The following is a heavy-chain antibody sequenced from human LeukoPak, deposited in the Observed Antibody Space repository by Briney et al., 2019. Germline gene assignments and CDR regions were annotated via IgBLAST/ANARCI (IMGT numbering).Heavy chain of an antibody. CDR2: ISGSGGST. CDR1: GFTFNSYA. V-gene: IGHV3-23*01. D-gene: IGHD6-19*01. J-gene: IGHJ4*02. Sequence: PGGSLRLSCAASGFTFNSYAMSWVRQAPGKGLEWVSAISGSGGSTYYADSVKGRFTISRDNSKNTLYLQMNSLRAEDTAVYYCASRGTSGWYQGGFDYWGQGTLVTVSS. CDR3: ASRGTSGWYQGGFDY.